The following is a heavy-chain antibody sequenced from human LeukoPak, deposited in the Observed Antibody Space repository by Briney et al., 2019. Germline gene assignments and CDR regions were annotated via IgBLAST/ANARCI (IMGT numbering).Heavy chain of an antibody. Sequence: PGGSLRLSCAASGFTFSSYAMSWVRQAPGKGLEWVSYISSSSSTIYYADSVKGRFTISRDNAKNSLYLQMNSLRAEDTAVYYCARVYSISDYWGQGTLVTVSS. CDR2: ISSSSSTI. CDR1: GFTFSSYA. CDR3: ARVYSISDY. D-gene: IGHD3-3*02. V-gene: IGHV3-48*01. J-gene: IGHJ4*02.